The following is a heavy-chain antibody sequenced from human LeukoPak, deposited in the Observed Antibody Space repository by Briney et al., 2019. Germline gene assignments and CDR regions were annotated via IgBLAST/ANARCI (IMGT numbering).Heavy chain of an antibody. CDR1: GYTFTSYD. J-gene: IGHJ4*02. CDR3: ARAIPWGGSGLDY. V-gene: IGHV1-8*03. CDR2: MNPNSGNT. D-gene: IGHD2-15*01. Sequence: ASVKVSCKASGYTFTSYDINWVRQATGQGLEWMGWMNPNSGNTGYAQKFQGRVTITRNTSISTAYMGLSSLRSEDTAVYYCARAIPWGGSGLDYWGQGTLVTVSS.